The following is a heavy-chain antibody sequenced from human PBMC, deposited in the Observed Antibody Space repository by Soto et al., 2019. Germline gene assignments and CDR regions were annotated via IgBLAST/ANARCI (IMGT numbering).Heavy chain of an antibody. Sequence: ASVKVSCKAPGYTFTSYGISWVRQAPGQGLEWMGWISAYNGNTNYAQKLQGRVTMTTDTSTSTAYMELRSLRSDDTAVYYCARDWANQYYDFWSAESPFDPWGQGTLVTVSS. J-gene: IGHJ5*02. V-gene: IGHV1-18*01. D-gene: IGHD3-3*01. CDR3: ARDWANQYYDFWSAESPFDP. CDR2: ISAYNGNT. CDR1: GYTFTSYG.